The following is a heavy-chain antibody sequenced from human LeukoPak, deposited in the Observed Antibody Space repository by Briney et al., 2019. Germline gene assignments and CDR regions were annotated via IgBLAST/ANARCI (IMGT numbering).Heavy chain of an antibody. CDR1: GGSFSGYY. D-gene: IGHD4-17*01. V-gene: IGHV4-34*01. CDR3: ARVRVGASP. J-gene: IGHJ4*02. Sequence: SETLSLTCAVYGGSFSGYYWSWIRQPPGKGLEWIGEINHSGSTNYNPSLKSRVTISVDTSKNQFSLKLNSVTAADTAVYYCARVRVGASPWAQGTLVTVSS. CDR2: INHSGST.